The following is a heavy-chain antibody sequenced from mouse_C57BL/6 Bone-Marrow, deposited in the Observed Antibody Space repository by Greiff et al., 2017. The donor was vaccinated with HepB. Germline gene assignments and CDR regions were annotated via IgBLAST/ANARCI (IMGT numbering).Heavy chain of an antibody. CDR3: ASYGIPFAY. J-gene: IGHJ3*01. CDR2: IHPNSGST. CDR1: GYTFTSYW. Sequence: QVQLQQPGAELVKPGASVKLSCKASGYTFTSYWMHWVKQRPGQGLEWIGMIHPNSGSTNYNEKFKSKATLTVDKSSSTAYMQRSSLTSEDSAVYYCASYGIPFAYWGQGTLVTVSA. V-gene: IGHV1-64*01. D-gene: IGHD2-1*01.